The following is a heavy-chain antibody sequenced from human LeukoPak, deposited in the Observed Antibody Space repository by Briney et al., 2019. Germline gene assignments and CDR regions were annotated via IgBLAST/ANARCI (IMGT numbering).Heavy chain of an antibody. V-gene: IGHV3-48*03. CDR2: ISSSGSTI. J-gene: IGHJ6*04. D-gene: IGHD3-10*02. Sequence: GCSLRLSCAASGFTFSSYEMNWVRQAPGKGLEWVSYISSSGSTIYYADSVKGRFTISRDNAKNSLYLQMNSLRAEDTAVYYCAELGITMIGGVWGKGTTVTISS. CDR3: AELGITMIGGV. CDR1: GFTFSSYE.